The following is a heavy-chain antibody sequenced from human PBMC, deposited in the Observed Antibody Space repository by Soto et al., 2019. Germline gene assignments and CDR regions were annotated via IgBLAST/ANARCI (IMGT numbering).Heavy chain of an antibody. V-gene: IGHV4-34*01. J-gene: IGHJ4*02. CDR2: INHSGST. Sequence: QVHLQQWGAGLLKPSETLSLTCAVSGASFSANYWTWIRQPPGKGLEWIGEINHSGSTNYDPSLKSRVTISVDTSKNQFSLKLISVTAAETAIYYCASARFDYWGQGSLVTVSS. CDR3: ASARFDY. CDR1: GASFSANY.